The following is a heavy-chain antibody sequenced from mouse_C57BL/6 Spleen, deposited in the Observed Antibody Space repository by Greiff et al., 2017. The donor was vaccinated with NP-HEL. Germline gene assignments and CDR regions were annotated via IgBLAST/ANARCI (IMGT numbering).Heavy chain of an antibody. CDR2: IDPSDSYT. CDR3: ARRGGYGSSLAY. Sequence: LQQPGAELVKPGASVKLSCKASGYTFTSYWMQWVKQRPGQGLEWIGEIDPSDSYTNYNQKFKGKATLTVDTSSSTAYMQLSSLTSEDSAVYYCARRGGYGSSLAYWGQGTLVTVSA. CDR1: GYTFTSYW. J-gene: IGHJ3*01. D-gene: IGHD1-1*01. V-gene: IGHV1-50*01.